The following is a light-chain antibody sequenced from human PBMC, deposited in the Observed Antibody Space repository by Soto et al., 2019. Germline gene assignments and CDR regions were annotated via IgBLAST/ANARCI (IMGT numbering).Light chain of an antibody. CDR2: SHP. V-gene: IGLV1-40*01. Sequence: QSVLAQPPSVSGTLGQRVVISCAGNNSNIGAGHEVHWYQQFLGRGPKLLIFSHPSRPSGVPDRFSVSKSGASASLAISRLLPEDEADYYCCSYAGSFYVFGTGTKVTVL. CDR1: NSNIGAGHE. J-gene: IGLJ1*01. CDR3: CSYAGSFYV.